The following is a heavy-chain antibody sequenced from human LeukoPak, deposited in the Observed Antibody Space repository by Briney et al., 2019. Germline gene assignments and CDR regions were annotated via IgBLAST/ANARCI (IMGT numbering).Heavy chain of an antibody. CDR2: LKPSDGTT. V-gene: IGHV1-46*01. CDR3: AREGSTSGDAGAFDI. CDR1: GDTLTRYF. Sequence: ASVKVSCKASGDTLTRYFIHWVRQAPGQGLEWMALLKPSDGTTTYAQRFQDRVTMTRDMSTTTVYVELSSLRSEDTAVYYCAREGSTSGDAGAFDISGQGTMVTVYS. J-gene: IGHJ3*02. D-gene: IGHD2-21*01.